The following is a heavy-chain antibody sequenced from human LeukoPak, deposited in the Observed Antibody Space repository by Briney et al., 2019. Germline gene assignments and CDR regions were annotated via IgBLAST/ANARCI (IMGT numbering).Heavy chain of an antibody. CDR1: GFTFDDYA. CDR2: INGDGGST. V-gene: IGHV3-43*02. D-gene: IGHD6-13*01. CDR3: AKSLVAAAGWELPIYGMDV. Sequence: GGSLRLSCAASGFTFDDYAMHWVRQAPGKGLEWVSLINGDGGSTYYADSVKGRFTISRDNSKNSLYLQMNSLRTEDTALYYCAKSLVAAAGWELPIYGMDVWGQGTTVTVSS. J-gene: IGHJ6*02.